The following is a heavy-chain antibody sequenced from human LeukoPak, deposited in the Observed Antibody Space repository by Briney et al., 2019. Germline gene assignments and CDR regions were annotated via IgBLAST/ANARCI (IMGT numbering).Heavy chain of an antibody. CDR2: ISYDGSNK. CDR3: ARGRLIAAESPFDP. J-gene: IGHJ5*02. D-gene: IGHD6-13*01. Sequence: GGSLRLSCAASGFTFSSYAMHWVRQAPGKGLEWVAVISYDGSNKYYADSVKGRFTISRDNSKNTLYLQMNSLRAEDTAVYYCARGRLIAAESPFDPWGQGTLVTVSS. CDR1: GFTFSSYA. V-gene: IGHV3-30*04.